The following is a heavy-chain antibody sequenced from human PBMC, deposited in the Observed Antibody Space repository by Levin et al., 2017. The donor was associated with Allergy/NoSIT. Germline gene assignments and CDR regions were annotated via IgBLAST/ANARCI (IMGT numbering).Heavy chain of an antibody. Sequence: GESLKISCAASGFTVSSNYMSWVRQAPGKGLEWVSVIYSGGSTYYAESVKGRFTISRDNSKNSLYLQMNSLRVEDTAMYYCARDLQVAGSVAFDIWGQGTMVTVSS. CDR2: IYSGGST. CDR3: ARDLQVAGSVAFDI. V-gene: IGHV3-53*01. J-gene: IGHJ3*02. D-gene: IGHD6-19*01. CDR1: GFTVSSNY.